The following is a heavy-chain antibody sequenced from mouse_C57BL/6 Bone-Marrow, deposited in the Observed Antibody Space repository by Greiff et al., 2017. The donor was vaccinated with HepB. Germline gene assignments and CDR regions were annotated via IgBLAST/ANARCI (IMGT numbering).Heavy chain of an antibody. D-gene: IGHD1-1*01. CDR3: TRDYGSLGYFDV. CDR2: IRNKANNHAT. Sequence: EVQGVESGGGLVQPGGSLKLSCAASGFTFSDAWMDWVRQAPEKGLEWVAEIRNKANNHATYYAESVKGRFTISRDDSKSSVYLQMNSIRAEDTGIYFCTRDYGSLGYFDVWGTGTTVTVSS. CDR1: GFTFSDAW. J-gene: IGHJ1*03. V-gene: IGHV6-6*01.